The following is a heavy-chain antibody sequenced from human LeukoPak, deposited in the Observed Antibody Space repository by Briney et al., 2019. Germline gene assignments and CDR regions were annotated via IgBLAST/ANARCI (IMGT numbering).Heavy chain of an antibody. CDR1: GFTFSSYS. CDR3: ARDLSVAGFDF. Sequence: GGSLRLSCAGSGFTFSSYSMNWVRQAPGKGLEWVSSISSNSNYIFYADSVKGRFTISRDNAKNSLFLQMNTLRAEDTAVYYCARDLSVAGFDFWGQGTMVTVSS. D-gene: IGHD6-19*01. J-gene: IGHJ3*01. CDR2: ISSNSNYI. V-gene: IGHV3-21*01.